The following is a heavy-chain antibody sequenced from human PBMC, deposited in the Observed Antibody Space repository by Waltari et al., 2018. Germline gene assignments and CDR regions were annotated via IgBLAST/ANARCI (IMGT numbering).Heavy chain of an antibody. CDR3: ASIPVYCSGGSCYPDY. V-gene: IGHV4-38-2*01. D-gene: IGHD2-15*01. Sequence: QVQLQESGPGLVKPSETLSLTCAVSGYSISSGYYWGWIRQPPGKGLEWIGSIYHSGSTYYNPSLKSRVTISVDTSKNQFSLKLSSVTAADTAVYYCASIPVYCSGGSCYPDYWGQGTLVTVSS. CDR2: IYHSGST. CDR1: GYSISSGYY. J-gene: IGHJ4*02.